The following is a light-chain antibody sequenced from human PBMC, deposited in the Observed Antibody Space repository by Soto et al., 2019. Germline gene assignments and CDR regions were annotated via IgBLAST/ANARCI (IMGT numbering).Light chain of an antibody. CDR3: QQYNNWPGT. J-gene: IGKJ1*01. CDR1: QSVSSK. CDR2: DTS. Sequence: EIVMTQSPATLSVSPGERAALSCRASQSVSSKLAWYQQKPGQAPRIVIYDTSTRATDIPARFSGSGSGTEFTLTISSLQSEDFAVYYCQQYNNWPGTFGQGTKVDIK. V-gene: IGKV3-15*01.